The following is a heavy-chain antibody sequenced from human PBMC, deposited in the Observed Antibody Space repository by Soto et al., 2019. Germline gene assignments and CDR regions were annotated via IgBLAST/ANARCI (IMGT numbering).Heavy chain of an antibody. D-gene: IGHD5-12*01. J-gene: IGHJ6*02. CDR3: AGGWGVATTDYYYYYGMDV. V-gene: IGHV4-31*03. CDR2: IYYSGST. CDR1: GGSISSGGYY. Sequence: QVQLQESGPGLVKPSQTLSLTCTVSGGSISSGGYYWSWIRQHPGKGLEWIGYIYYSGSTYYNPSLKSRVTISVDTSKNQFSLKLSSVTAADTAVYYCAGGWGVATTDYYYYYGMDVWGQGTTVTVSS.